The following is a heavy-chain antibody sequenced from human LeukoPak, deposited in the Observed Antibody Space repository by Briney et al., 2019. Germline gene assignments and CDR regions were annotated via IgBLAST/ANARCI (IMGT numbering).Heavy chain of an antibody. J-gene: IGHJ4*02. CDR1: GFTFSSYW. D-gene: IGHD7-27*01. CDR3: AREGINWGFDS. Sequence: RGSLRLSCAASGFTFSSYWMHWVRQAPGKGLVWVSRINSDGSSTGYADSVKGRFTMSRVNAKNTLYLQMESLRAEDTAVYYCAREGINWGFDSWGQGTLVTVSS. CDR2: INSDGSST. V-gene: IGHV3-74*01.